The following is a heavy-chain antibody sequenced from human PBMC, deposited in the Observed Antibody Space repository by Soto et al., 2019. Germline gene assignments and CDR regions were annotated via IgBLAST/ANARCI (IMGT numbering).Heavy chain of an antibody. CDR3: ARDGGGGFGYDFWLAYYYYGMEL. V-gene: IGHV1-46*01. Sequence: AASVKVSCKASGYTFTSYYMHWVRQAPGQGLEWMGIINPSGGSTSYAQKFQGRVTMTRDTSTSTVYMELSSLRSEDTAVYYCARDGGGGFGYDFWLAYYYYGMELWGQGIRVTAS. J-gene: IGHJ6*02. D-gene: IGHD3-3*01. CDR1: GYTFTSYY. CDR2: INPSGGST.